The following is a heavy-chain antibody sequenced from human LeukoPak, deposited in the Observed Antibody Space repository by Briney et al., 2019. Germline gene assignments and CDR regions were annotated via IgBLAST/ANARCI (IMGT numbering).Heavy chain of an antibody. CDR2: VYYSGST. J-gene: IGHJ6*03. V-gene: IGHV4-39*01. Sequence: SETLSLTCTVSSGSIGSSSNYWGWIRQAPGKGLEWIGNVYYSGSTFYNPSLKSRVTISVDTSRNQFSLKLRSVTAADTAVYYCARAHGSSSRIYYYYYMDVWGKGTTVTVSS. CDR1: SGSIGSSSNY. CDR3: ARAHGSSSRIYYYYYMDV. D-gene: IGHD6-13*01.